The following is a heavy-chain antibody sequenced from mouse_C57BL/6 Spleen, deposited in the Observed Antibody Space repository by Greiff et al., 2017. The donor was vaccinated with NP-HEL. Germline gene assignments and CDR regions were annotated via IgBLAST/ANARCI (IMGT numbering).Heavy chain of an antibody. CDR3: ARAGVDGKGAFAY. CDR2: LSPGSGGT. Sequence: VQLQQSGAELVKPGTSVKVSCKASGYAFTNYLIEWVRQSPGQGLEWVGVLSPGSGGTNYHDNVKGQSTLTSDQSSSTAYLQLSSLTSEDSAVYIGARAGVDGKGAFAYWGQGTLVTVSA. V-gene: IGHV1-54*01. CDR1: GYAFTNYL. J-gene: IGHJ3*01.